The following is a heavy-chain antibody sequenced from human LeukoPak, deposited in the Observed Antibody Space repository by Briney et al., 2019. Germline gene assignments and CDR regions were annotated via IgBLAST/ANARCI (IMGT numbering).Heavy chain of an antibody. D-gene: IGHD3-16*01. Sequence: LSLTCTVSGGSIRSSYYYWGWIRQPPGKGLEWVAVISYDGSNKYYADSVKGRFTISRDNSKNTLYLQMNSLRAEDTAVYYCARDPLGVSFIHYYFDYWGQGTLVTVSS. V-gene: IGHV3-30*04. J-gene: IGHJ4*02. CDR2: ISYDGSNK. CDR3: ARDPLGVSFIHYYFDY. CDR1: GGSIRSSY.